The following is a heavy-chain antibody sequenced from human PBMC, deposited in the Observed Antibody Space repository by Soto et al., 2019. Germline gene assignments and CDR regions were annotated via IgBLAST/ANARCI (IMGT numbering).Heavy chain of an antibody. D-gene: IGHD1-26*01. CDR1: GFTFSNYA. CDR3: AKGRYSGSYYAAAFDI. Sequence: GVSLRLSCAASGFTFSNYAMSWVRQAPGKGLEWVSVLSGSGGNTYYADSGKGRFTISRDNSKNTLYLQMNSLRTEDTAVYYCAKGRYSGSYYAAAFDIWGQGTMVTVSS. J-gene: IGHJ3*02. V-gene: IGHV3-23*01. CDR2: LSGSGGNT.